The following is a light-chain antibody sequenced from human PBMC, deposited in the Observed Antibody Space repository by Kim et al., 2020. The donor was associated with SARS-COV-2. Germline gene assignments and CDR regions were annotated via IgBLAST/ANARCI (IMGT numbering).Light chain of an antibody. CDR1: QGIGSY. CDR3: QQLEYYPIT. Sequence: SVGDRFTITGRASQGIGSYLAWYQQKPGKAPKLLIYAASTLQSGVPSRFSGSGSATDFTLTITSLQPEDFATYYCQQLEYYPITFGQGTRLEIK. CDR2: AAS. V-gene: IGKV1-9*01. J-gene: IGKJ5*01.